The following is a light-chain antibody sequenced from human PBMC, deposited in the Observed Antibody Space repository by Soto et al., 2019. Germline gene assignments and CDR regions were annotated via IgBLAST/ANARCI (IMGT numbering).Light chain of an antibody. Sequence: EIVMTQSPATLSVSPVERASLSCMASQSVSSNLAWYQQKPGQTPRLLIYAASTRATGIPARFSGSGSGTEFTLTISSLQSEDFAVYYCQKYNNWPRTCGQGNKGDIK. CDR1: QSVSSN. V-gene: IGKV3-15*01. CDR2: AAS. J-gene: IGKJ1*01. CDR3: QKYNNWPRT.